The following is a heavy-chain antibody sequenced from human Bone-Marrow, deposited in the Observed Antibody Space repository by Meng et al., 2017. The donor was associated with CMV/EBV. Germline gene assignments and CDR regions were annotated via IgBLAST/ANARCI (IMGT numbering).Heavy chain of an antibody. V-gene: IGHV3-30*04. CDR2: ISHGGDTQ. CDR3: ARDPNSWYNYFDY. J-gene: IGHJ4*02. D-gene: IGHD6-13*01. Sequence: GGSLRLSCAASGFTLSRHAIHWVRQAPGKGLEWVAVISHGGDTQFTDSVKGRFTISRDNSRNTVFLQMNSLRPEDTAVYYCARDPNSWYNYFDYWGQGTLVTVSS. CDR1: GFTLSRHA.